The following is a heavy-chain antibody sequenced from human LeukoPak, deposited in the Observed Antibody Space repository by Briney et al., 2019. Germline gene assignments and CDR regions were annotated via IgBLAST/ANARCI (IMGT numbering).Heavy chain of an antibody. CDR2: ISGSSSYI. CDR1: GFTFSILD. J-gene: IGHJ6*02. Sequence: GGSLRLSCAASGFTFSILDMNWVRQAPGKGLEWVSSISGSSSYIYYADSVKGRFTISRDNAKNSLYLQMNSLRAEDTAVYYCAREGRLATSYYYGMDVWGQGTTVTVSS. V-gene: IGHV3-21*01. CDR3: AREGRLATSYYYGMDV. D-gene: IGHD1-26*01.